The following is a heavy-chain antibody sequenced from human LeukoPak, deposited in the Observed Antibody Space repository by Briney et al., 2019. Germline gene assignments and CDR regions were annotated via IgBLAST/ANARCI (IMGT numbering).Heavy chain of an antibody. V-gene: IGHV3-23*01. Sequence: GGSLRLSCAASGFTVSSYAMSWVRQAPGKGLEWVSAISGSGGSTYYADSVKGRFTIARDNSKTTLYLQMTSLRAKDTAVYYCMGYCSSPGSLRGIAVAAYFDYWGEGTLVTVSS. CDR2: ISGSGGST. CDR3: MGYCSSPGSLRGIAVAAYFDY. CDR1: GFTVSSYA. D-gene: IGHD2-2*01. J-gene: IGHJ4*02.